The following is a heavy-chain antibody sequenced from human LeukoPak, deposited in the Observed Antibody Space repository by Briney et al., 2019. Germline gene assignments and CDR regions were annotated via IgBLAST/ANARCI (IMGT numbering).Heavy chain of an antibody. J-gene: IGHJ6*03. V-gene: IGHV3-23*01. CDR1: GFTFSSYA. Sequence: PGGSLRLSCAASGFTFSSYAMSWVRQAPGKGLEWVSAISGSGGSTYYVDSVKGRFTISRDNSKNTLYLQMNSLRAEDTAVYYCAKDFYGSGSYEVYYYYMDVWGKGTTVTVSS. D-gene: IGHD3-10*01. CDR2: ISGSGGST. CDR3: AKDFYGSGSYEVYYYYMDV.